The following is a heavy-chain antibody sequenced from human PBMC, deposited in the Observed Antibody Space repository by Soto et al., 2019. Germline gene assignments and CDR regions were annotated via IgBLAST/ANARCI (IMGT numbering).Heavy chain of an antibody. V-gene: IGHV3-30*03. Sequence: QVQLVESGGGVVQPGGSLRLSCAASVFTFSSYGMHWVRQAPGKGLEWVAVISCDGSNKYYADSVKGRFTISRDNSKNKLQQQMNSLRAEETAVYYCAIDRLDFWSGYYAGGNDYWGQGTLVTVCS. CDR2: ISCDGSNK. D-gene: IGHD3-3*01. J-gene: IGHJ4*02. CDR3: AIDRLDFWSGYYAGGNDY. CDR1: VFTFSSYG.